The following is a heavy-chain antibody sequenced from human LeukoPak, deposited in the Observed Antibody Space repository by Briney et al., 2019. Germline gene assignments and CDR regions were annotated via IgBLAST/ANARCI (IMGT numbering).Heavy chain of an antibody. CDR1: GFTFSSYE. CDR3: ASYRVYGDPFDH. CDR2: ISSSGSTI. V-gene: IGHV3-48*03. J-gene: IGHJ4*02. Sequence: QPGGSLRLSCAASGFTFSSYEMNWVRQAPGKGLEWVSYISSSGSTIYYADSVKGRFTISRDNAKNSLYLQMNSLRAEDTAVYYCASYRVYGDPFDHWGQGTLVTVSS. D-gene: IGHD5/OR15-5a*01.